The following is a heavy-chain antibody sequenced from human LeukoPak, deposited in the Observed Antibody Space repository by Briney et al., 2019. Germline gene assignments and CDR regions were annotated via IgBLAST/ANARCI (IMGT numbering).Heavy chain of an antibody. CDR2: ISASGGST. CDR1: RFTFDDYA. Sequence: GGSLRLSCAASRFTFDDYAMSWVRQAPGKGLEWVSGISASGGSTFYADSVKGRFTISRDNSKNTLFLQLNSLRVEDTAIYYCAKDALMTPMDVWGKGTTVTVSS. CDR3: AKDALMTPMDV. V-gene: IGHV3-23*01. J-gene: IGHJ6*03. D-gene: IGHD3-16*01.